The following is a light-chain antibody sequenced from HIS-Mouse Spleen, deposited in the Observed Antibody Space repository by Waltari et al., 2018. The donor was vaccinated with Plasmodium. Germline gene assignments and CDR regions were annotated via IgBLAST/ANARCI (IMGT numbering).Light chain of an antibody. CDR3: CSYAGSSTFVV. CDR2: EGS. Sequence: QSALTQPRSVSGSPGQSVAISCTGTSSAVGGYNFVPWYPQHPGKAPKLMIYEGSKRPSGVSNRFSGSKSGNTASLTISGLQAEDEADYYCCSYAGSSTFVVFGGATKLTVL. J-gene: IGLJ2*01. CDR1: SSAVGGYNF. V-gene: IGLV2-23*03.